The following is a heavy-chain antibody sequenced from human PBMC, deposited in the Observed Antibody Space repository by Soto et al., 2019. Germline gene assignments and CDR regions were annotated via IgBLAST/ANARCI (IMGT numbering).Heavy chain of an antibody. CDR1: GYTFTSYW. Sequence: PVASLKISCNGSGYTFTSYWIGWVRQMPGEGLEWMGVIYPSDSDIRYSPSFQGKVTISADKSITTAYLQWSSLKAADTAMYYCVRSGTSSGRFSDYWGQGTLVTVSS. D-gene: IGHD2-15*01. CDR3: VRSGTSSGRFSDY. V-gene: IGHV5-51*01. CDR2: IYPSDSDI. J-gene: IGHJ4*02.